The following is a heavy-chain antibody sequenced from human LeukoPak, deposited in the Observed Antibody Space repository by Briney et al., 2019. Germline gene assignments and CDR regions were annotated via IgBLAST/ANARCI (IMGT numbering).Heavy chain of an antibody. V-gene: IGHV3-30*04. CDR1: GFTLSSYA. CDR2: ISYDGSNK. CDR3: ATDYWEHQLGDYYFDY. J-gene: IGHJ4*02. D-gene: IGHD1-26*01. Sequence: PGGSLRLSCAASGFTLSSYAMHWVRQAPGKGLEWVAVISYDGSNKYYADSVKGRFTISRDNSKNTLYLQMNSLRAEDTAVYYCATDYWEHQLGDYYFDYWGQGTLVTVSS.